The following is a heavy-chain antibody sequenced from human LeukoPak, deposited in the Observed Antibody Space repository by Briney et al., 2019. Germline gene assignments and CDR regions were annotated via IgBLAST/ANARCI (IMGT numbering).Heavy chain of an antibody. CDR2: ISGSTNST. CDR1: GFTFSSYA. Sequence: GGSLRLSCAASGFTFSSYAMIWVRQAPGKGLEWVSVISGSTNSTYYADSVKGRFTISRDNSKNTLYLQMNSLRAEDTAIYYCAKGVSTWYAGFDYWGQGTLVTVSS. J-gene: IGHJ4*02. D-gene: IGHD6-13*01. CDR3: AKGVSTWYAGFDY. V-gene: IGHV3-23*01.